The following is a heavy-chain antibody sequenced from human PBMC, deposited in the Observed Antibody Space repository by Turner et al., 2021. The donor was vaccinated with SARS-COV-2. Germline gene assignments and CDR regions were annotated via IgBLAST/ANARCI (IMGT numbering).Heavy chain of an antibody. CDR2: IYNSGTS. D-gene: IGHD6-6*01. J-gene: IGHJ6*02. Sequence: QVQLQDSGPGLVKPSETLSLTCTVSGGSISSYVWNCIRRPAGKGLEWIGRIYNSGTSNYNPSLKSRVTMSVETSKNQFSLRLSSVTAADTAVYYCARDRVQLGPVGMDVWGQGTTVTVSS. V-gene: IGHV4-4*07. CDR1: GGSISSYV. CDR3: ARDRVQLGPVGMDV.